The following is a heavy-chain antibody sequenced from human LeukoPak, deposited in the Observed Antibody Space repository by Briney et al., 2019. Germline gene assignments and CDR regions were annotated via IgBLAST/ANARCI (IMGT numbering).Heavy chain of an antibody. CDR3: ARGHSPPPLSGYYTMDV. D-gene: IGHD5-18*01. V-gene: IGHV1-3*04. CDR1: GHTFTKNA. CDR2: INTGNADT. Sequence: ASVKVSCKASGHTFTKNAIHWVRPAPGQRLEWMGWINTGNADTKYSQKFQDRVSITRDTPATTAYMELSSLKSEDTAVYYCARGHSPPPLSGYYTMDVWGQGTTVTVSS. J-gene: IGHJ6*02.